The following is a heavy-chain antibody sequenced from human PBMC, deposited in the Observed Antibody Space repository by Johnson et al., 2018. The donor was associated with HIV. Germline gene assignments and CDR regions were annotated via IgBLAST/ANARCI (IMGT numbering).Heavy chain of an antibody. J-gene: IGHJ3*01. CDR2: IKQDGSEK. CDR1: GFTLSTYW. CDR3: ARGGLLWFGHPAD. Sequence: VQLVESGGGLVQPGGSLRLYCAASGFTLSTYWMSWVRQAPGKGLEWVANIKQDGSEKYCVDSVKGRFTISRDNAKNSLYLQMNSLRAEDTAVYYCARGGLLWFGHPADWGQGTTVIVSS. D-gene: IGHD3-10*01. V-gene: IGHV3-7*01.